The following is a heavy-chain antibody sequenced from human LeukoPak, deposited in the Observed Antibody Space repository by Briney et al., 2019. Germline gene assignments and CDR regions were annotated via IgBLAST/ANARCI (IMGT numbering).Heavy chain of an antibody. J-gene: IGHJ3*02. Sequence: SETLSLTCTVSGGSISSYYWNWIRQPAGKGLEWVGRIYSSGSTTYNPSVKSGVTMSVDTSMKQFSLKLNSVTAADTAVYYCARGRWDCSDTSCFDIWGHGTMVTVSS. V-gene: IGHV4-4*07. D-gene: IGHD2-2*01. CDR2: IYSSGST. CDR3: ARGRWDCSDTSCFDI. CDR1: GGSISSYY.